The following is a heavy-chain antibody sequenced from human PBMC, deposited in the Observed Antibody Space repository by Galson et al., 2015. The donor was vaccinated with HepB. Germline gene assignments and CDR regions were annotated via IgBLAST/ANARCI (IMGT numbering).Heavy chain of an antibody. CDR2: INPNSGGT. CDR3: TRGSLNYYDSSGYYSYDAFDI. D-gene: IGHD3-22*01. Sequence: SVKVSCKASGYTFTGYCMHWVRQAPGQGLEWMGWINPNSGGTNYAQKFQGWVTMTRDTSISTAYMELSRLRSDDTAVYYCTRGSLNYYDSSGYYSYDAFDIWGQGTMVTVSS. V-gene: IGHV1-2*04. J-gene: IGHJ3*02. CDR1: GYTFTGYC.